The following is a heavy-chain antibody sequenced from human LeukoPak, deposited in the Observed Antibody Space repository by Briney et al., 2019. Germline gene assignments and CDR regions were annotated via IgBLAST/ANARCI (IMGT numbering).Heavy chain of an antibody. CDR3: ARVLFDYTPGSSDY. Sequence: GGSLRLSCTASGFTFSNYWMSWVRQAPGKGLEWVSSISSGSGYIYYADSVKGRFTISRDNAKNSLYLQMNSLRAEDTAVYYCARVLFDYTPGSSDYWGQGTLVTVSS. D-gene: IGHD4-11*01. V-gene: IGHV3-21*01. CDR2: ISSGSGYI. CDR1: GFTFSNYW. J-gene: IGHJ4*02.